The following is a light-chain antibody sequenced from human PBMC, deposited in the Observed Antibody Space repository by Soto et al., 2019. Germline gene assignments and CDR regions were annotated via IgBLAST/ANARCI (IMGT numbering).Light chain of an antibody. V-gene: IGLV6-57*03. Sequence: NFMLTQSHPVSESPGKTVTISCTRSSGSIASSYVQWYQQRPGSAPTTVIYEDNQRPSGVPDRFSGSIDTSSNSASLTISGLKTEDEADYYCQSYDASNPWVFGGGTKVTVL. J-gene: IGLJ3*02. CDR2: EDN. CDR1: SGSIASSY. CDR3: QSYDASNPWV.